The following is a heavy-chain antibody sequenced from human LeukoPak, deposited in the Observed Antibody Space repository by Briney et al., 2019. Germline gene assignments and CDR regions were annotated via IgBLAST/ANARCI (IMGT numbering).Heavy chain of an antibody. Sequence: GGSLRLSCAASGFTFSSYGMHWVRQAPGKGLEWVAVIWFDGSNKYYADSVKGRFAISRDDSKNTLYLQMNSLRAEDTAIYYCAKERDYGPADYWGQGTLVTVSS. CDR2: IWFDGSNK. D-gene: IGHD4/OR15-4a*01. CDR3: AKERDYGPADY. CDR1: GFTFSSYG. V-gene: IGHV3-33*06. J-gene: IGHJ4*02.